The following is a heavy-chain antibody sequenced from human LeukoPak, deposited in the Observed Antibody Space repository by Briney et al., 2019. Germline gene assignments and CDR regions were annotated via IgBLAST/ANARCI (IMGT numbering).Heavy chain of an antibody. Sequence: SETLSLTCSVSGGSVSSYYWSWIRQPAGKGLEWIGRMYPSGTTHYNPSLKSRVAMSVDTSKNQFSLRLTSVTAADTAVYYCADDYGDWGQGTLVTVSS. V-gene: IGHV4-4*07. J-gene: IGHJ4*02. CDR3: ADDYGD. D-gene: IGHD4-17*01. CDR1: GGSVSSYY. CDR2: MYPSGTT.